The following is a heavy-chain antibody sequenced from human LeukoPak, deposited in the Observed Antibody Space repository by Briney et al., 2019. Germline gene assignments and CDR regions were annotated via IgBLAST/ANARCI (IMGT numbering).Heavy chain of an antibody. CDR2: IYYSGAT. D-gene: IGHD6-19*01. V-gene: IGHV4-59*01. Sequence: PSETLSLTCTVSGASISSSYWSWIRQPPGKGLEWIGYIYYSGATKYNPSLKSRVTISVDTSKNQFSLKVNSVAAADTAVYYCARGQPQRYSSGWYVNWFDHWGQGTLVTVSS. J-gene: IGHJ5*02. CDR3: ARGQPQRYSSGWYVNWFDH. CDR1: GASISSSY.